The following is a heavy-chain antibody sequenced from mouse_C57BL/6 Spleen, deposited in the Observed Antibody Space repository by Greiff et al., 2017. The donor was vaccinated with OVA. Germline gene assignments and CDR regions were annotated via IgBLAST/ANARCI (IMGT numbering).Heavy chain of an antibody. V-gene: IGHV1-19*01. CDR2: INPYNGGT. CDR1: GYTFTDYY. Sequence: VQLQQSGPVLVKPGASVKMSCKASGYTFTDYYMNWVKQSHGKSLEWIGVINPYNGGTSHNQKFKGKATLTVDKSSSTAYMELNSLTSEDSAVYYCASLLRPPFDYWGQGTTLTVSS. CDR3: ASLLRPPFDY. D-gene: IGHD2-12*01. J-gene: IGHJ2*01.